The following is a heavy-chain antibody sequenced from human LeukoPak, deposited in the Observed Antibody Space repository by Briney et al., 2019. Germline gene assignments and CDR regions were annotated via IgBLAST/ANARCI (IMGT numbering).Heavy chain of an antibody. Sequence: GRSLRLPCAASGFTFSSYGMHWVRQAPGKGLEWVAVISYDGSNKYYADSVKGRFTISRDNSKNTLYLQMNSLRAEDTAVYYCAKEYYDFWSGYPLLDYWGQGTLVTVSS. D-gene: IGHD3-3*01. CDR2: ISYDGSNK. CDR3: AKEYYDFWSGYPLLDY. J-gene: IGHJ4*02. CDR1: GFTFSSYG. V-gene: IGHV3-30*18.